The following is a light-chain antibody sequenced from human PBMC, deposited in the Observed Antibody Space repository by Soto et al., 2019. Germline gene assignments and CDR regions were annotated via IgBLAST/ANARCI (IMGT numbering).Light chain of an antibody. V-gene: IGKV1-39*01. CDR2: AAS. Sequence: DIQMTQSPSSLSASVRDRVTITCRASQSISSDLNWYQQKPGEAPKLLIYAASSLQSGVPSRFSGIGSGTDFTLTISSLQPEDFATYYCQQRDSKTFGQGTKVDIK. J-gene: IGKJ1*01. CDR1: QSISSD. CDR3: QQRDSKT.